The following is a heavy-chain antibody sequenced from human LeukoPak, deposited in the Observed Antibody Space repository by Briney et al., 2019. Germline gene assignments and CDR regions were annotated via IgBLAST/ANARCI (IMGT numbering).Heavy chain of an antibody. V-gene: IGHV1-2*02. CDR3: AREDGYMAKVLDY. J-gene: IGHJ4*02. CDR2: ISPKTGGT. CDR1: GYTFTGYY. Sequence: GASVKVSCKASGYTFTGYYIHWVRQAPGQGLEWMGWISPKTGGTSYAQKFQGRVTMTRDTSISTAYMELSRLRSDDTAVYYCAREDGYMAKVLDYWGQGTLVTVSS. D-gene: IGHD5-24*01.